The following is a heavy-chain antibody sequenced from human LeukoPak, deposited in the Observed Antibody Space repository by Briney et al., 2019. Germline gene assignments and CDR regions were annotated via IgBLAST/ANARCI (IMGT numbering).Heavy chain of an antibody. CDR1: GYTFTYYY. V-gene: IGHV1-2*02. CDR2: INPGSGDT. D-gene: IGHD3-10*01. Sequence: GASVKVSCKASGYTFTYYYIHWMRQAPGQGLEWMGWINPGSGDTSYAQKFQGRVTMTRDTSISTVYVELSRLRSDDTAVYYCARDMDRTFDPWGQGTLVTVSS. CDR3: ARDMDRTFDP. J-gene: IGHJ5*02.